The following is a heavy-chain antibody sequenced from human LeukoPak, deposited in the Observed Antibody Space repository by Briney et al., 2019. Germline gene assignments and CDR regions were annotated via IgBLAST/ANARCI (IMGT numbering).Heavy chain of an antibody. J-gene: IGHJ5*02. CDR1: GDIVSSNTAA. D-gene: IGHD6-19*01. CDR3: ARVRLYSSGWLNNCFDP. Sequence: SQTLSLTCAISGDIVSSNTAAWNWIRQSPSRGLEWLGRIYYRSEWCNDYAVSVRSRITINADTSKNQFSLQLNSVTPDDTAVYYCARVRLYSSGWLNNCFDPWGQGTLVTVSS. CDR2: IYYRSEWCN. V-gene: IGHV6-1*01.